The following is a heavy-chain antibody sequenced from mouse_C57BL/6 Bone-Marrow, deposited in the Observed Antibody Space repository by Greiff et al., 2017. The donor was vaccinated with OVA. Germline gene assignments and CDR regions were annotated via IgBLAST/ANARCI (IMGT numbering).Heavy chain of an antibody. V-gene: IGHV1-47*01. CDR1: GYTFTTYP. Sequence: QVQLKESGAELVKPGASVKMSCKASGYTFTTYPIEWMKQNHGKSLEWIGNFHPYNDDTKYNEKFKGKATLTVEKSSSTVYLELSRLTSDDSAVYYCARGAYDGYYGRVYFDYWGQGTTLTVSS. CDR2: FHPYNDDT. D-gene: IGHD2-3*01. J-gene: IGHJ2*01. CDR3: ARGAYDGYYGRVYFDY.